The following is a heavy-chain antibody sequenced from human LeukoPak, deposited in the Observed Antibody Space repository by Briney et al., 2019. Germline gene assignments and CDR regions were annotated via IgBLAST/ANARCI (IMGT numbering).Heavy chain of an antibody. V-gene: IGHV3-21*01. D-gene: IGHD3-16*02. Sequence: GGSLRLSCAASGFTFSSYSMNWVRQAPGKGLEWVSSISSSSSYIYYADSVKGRFTISRDNAKNSLYLQMNSLRAEGTAVYYCARDLGGYVWGSYRYPFDYWGQGTLVTASS. J-gene: IGHJ4*02. CDR3: ARDLGGYVWGSYRYPFDY. CDR1: GFTFSSYS. CDR2: ISSSSSYI.